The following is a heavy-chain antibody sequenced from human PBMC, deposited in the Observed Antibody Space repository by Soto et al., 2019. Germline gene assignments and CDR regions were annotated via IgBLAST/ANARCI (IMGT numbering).Heavy chain of an antibody. CDR2: IYPGDSDT. Sequence: GESLKISCKGSGYSFTSYWIGWVRQMPGKGLEWMGIIYPGDSDTRYSPSFQGQVTISADKSISTAYLQWSSLKASDTAMYYCVWCFGESHYGMDVWGQGTTVTVSS. CDR1: GYSFTSYW. D-gene: IGHD3-10*01. CDR3: VWCFGESHYGMDV. V-gene: IGHV5-51*01. J-gene: IGHJ6*02.